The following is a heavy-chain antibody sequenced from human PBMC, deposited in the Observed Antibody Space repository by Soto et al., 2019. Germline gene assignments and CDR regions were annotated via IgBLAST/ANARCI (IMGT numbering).Heavy chain of an antibody. CDR2: ISSSSSTI. D-gene: IGHD1-1*01. J-gene: IGHJ6*02. CDR3: ARERLERRLYYGMDV. CDR1: GFTFSSYS. Sequence: GGSLRLSCAASGFTFSSYSLNWVRQAPGKGLEWVSYISSSSSTIYYADSVKGRFTISRDNAKNSLYLQMNSLRDEDTAVYYCARERLERRLYYGMDVWGQGTTVTVSS. V-gene: IGHV3-48*02.